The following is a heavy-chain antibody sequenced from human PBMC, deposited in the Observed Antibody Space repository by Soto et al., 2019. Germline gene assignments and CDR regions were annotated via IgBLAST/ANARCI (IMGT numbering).Heavy chain of an antibody. CDR2: VSSYNGNT. V-gene: IGHV1-18*01. CDR1: GYTFTDHG. CDR3: AREVEGSASPDDF. J-gene: IGHJ4*02. Sequence: GASVKVSCKTSGYTFTDHGIDWVRQARGQGLEWVGWVSSYNGNTNYAYNLKDRVIMTTDASTSTAYMELRGLRSDDTAVYYCAREVEGSASPDDFWGQGTPIAVSS. D-gene: IGHD3-10*01.